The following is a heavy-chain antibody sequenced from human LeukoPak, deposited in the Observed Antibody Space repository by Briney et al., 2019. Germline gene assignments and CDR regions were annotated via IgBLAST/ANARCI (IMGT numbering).Heavy chain of an antibody. CDR2: IYHSGST. V-gene: IGHV4-39*07. J-gene: IGHJ4*02. CDR1: GGSISSSSYY. Sequence: SETLSPTCTVSGGSISSSSYYWGWIRQPPGKGLEWIGSIYHSGSTYYNPSLKSRVTISVDTSKNQFSLKLSSVTAADTAVYYCARMPLSGWRYYFDYWGQGTLVTVSS. CDR3: ARMPLSGWRYYFDY. D-gene: IGHD6-19*01.